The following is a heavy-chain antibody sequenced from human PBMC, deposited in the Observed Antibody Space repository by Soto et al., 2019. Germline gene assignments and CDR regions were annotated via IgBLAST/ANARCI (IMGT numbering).Heavy chain of an antibody. Sequence: ASVKVSCKASGHTFTSYYMHWVRQAPGQGLEWMGIINPSGGSTTYAQKFQGRATMTRDTSTSTVYMELSSLRSEDTAVYYCARGDIVAIFGMDVWGQGTTVTVFS. CDR1: GHTFTSYY. D-gene: IGHD5-12*01. CDR2: INPSGGST. J-gene: IGHJ6*02. V-gene: IGHV1-46*01. CDR3: ARGDIVAIFGMDV.